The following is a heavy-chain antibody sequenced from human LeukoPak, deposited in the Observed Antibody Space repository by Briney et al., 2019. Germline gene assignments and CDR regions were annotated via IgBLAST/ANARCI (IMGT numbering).Heavy chain of an antibody. J-gene: IGHJ1*01. Sequence: QAGGSLRLSCAASGFTFSSYGMNWVRQAPGKGLEWVSYISGSSSTIYYADSVRGRFTISRDNAKNSLYLQTNSLRAEDTAVYYCASTRNYYDSSGYSFQHWGQGTLVTVSS. CDR1: GFTFSSYG. V-gene: IGHV3-48*04. D-gene: IGHD3-22*01. CDR3: ASTRNYYDSSGYSFQH. CDR2: ISGSSSTI.